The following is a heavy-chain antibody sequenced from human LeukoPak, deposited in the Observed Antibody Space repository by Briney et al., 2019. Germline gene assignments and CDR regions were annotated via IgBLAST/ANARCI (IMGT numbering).Heavy chain of an antibody. CDR3: ARKPYGSGTLSGAWFDP. J-gene: IGHJ5*02. V-gene: IGHV4-34*01. CDR1: GGSFGGYY. CDR2: INHSGST. Sequence: SETLSLTCGVYGGSFGGYYWSWIRQPPGKGLEWIGEINHSGSTNYNPSLKSRVTISVDTSKNQFSLKLNSVTAADTAVYYCARKPYGSGTLSGAWFDPWGQGTLVTVSS. D-gene: IGHD3-10*01.